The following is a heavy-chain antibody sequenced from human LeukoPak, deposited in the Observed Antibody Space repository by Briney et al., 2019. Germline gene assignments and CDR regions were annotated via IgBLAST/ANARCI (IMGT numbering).Heavy chain of an antibody. D-gene: IGHD5-18*01. CDR2: IYYSGST. CDR1: GYSISSGYY. J-gene: IGHJ5*02. CDR3: ARDIAMVKRKVWFDP. Sequence: SETLSLTCTVSGYSISSGYYWGWIRQPPGKGLEWIGSIYYSGSTYYNPSLKSRVTISVDTSKNQFSLKLSSVTAADTAVYYCARDIAMVKRKVWFDPWGQGTLVTVSS. V-gene: IGHV4-38-2*02.